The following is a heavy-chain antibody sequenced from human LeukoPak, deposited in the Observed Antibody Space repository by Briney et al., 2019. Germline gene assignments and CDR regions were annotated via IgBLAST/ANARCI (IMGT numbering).Heavy chain of an antibody. Sequence: ASVKVSCKASGYTFTSYDINWVRQATGQGLEWMGWMNPNSGNTGYAQKFQGSVTLTRNTSLSTAYMELSRLRSEDTAVYYCARGITLLNAFDYWGQGTLVTVSS. V-gene: IGHV1-8*01. CDR1: GYTFTSYD. D-gene: IGHD1-20*01. CDR2: MNPNSGNT. CDR3: ARGITLLNAFDY. J-gene: IGHJ4*02.